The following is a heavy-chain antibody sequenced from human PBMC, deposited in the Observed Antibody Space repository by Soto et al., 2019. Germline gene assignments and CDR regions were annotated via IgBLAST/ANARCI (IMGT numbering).Heavy chain of an antibody. D-gene: IGHD2-2*01. CDR1: GGTFSSYA. Sequence: SVKVSCKASGGTFSSYAISWVRQAPGQGLEWMGGIIPIFGTANYAQKFQGRVTITADESTSTAYMELSSLRSEDTAVYYCARGWYCSSTSCYGYYYYGMDVWGQGTTVTVSS. CDR3: ARGWYCSSTSCYGYYYYGMDV. J-gene: IGHJ6*02. V-gene: IGHV1-69*13. CDR2: IIPIFGTA.